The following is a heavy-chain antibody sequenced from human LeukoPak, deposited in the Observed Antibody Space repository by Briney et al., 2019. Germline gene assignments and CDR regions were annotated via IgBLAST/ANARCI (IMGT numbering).Heavy chain of an antibody. CDR2: ISSSSSYI. J-gene: IGHJ4*02. V-gene: IGHV3-21*01. Sequence: GGSLRLSCAASGFTFSSYSMSWVRQAPGKGLEWVSSISSSSSYIYYADSVKGRFTTSRDNAKNSLYLQMNSLRAEDTAVYYCARDQGSGYDILTGHGDYWGQGTLVTVSS. CDR3: ARDQGSGYDILTGHGDY. D-gene: IGHD3-9*01. CDR1: GFTFSSYS.